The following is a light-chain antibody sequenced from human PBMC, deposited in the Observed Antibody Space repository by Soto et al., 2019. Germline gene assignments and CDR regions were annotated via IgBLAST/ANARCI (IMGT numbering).Light chain of an antibody. CDR3: QPYYTYPWT. V-gene: IGKV1-8*01. J-gene: IGKJ1*01. CDR2: SAS. Sequence: AIRMTQSPSSFSASTGDRVTITCRASQAINNYLAWYQQKPGKTTKLLMYSASTLQRGVPSRFRGSGSGTDSTLTSSCLHSEDFATYYCQPYYTYPWTFGQGTKVEIK. CDR1: QAINNY.